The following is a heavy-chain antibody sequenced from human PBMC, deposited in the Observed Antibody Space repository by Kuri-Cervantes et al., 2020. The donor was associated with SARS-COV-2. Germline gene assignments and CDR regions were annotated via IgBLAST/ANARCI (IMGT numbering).Heavy chain of an antibody. Sequence: LSLTCAASGFTFSSYSMNWVRQAPEKGLEWVSYISSSSSTIYYADSVKGRFTISRDNAKNSLYLQMNSLKTEDTAVYYCAGLDFWSGYYMDVWGKGTTVTVSS. D-gene: IGHD3-3*01. J-gene: IGHJ6*03. CDR1: GFTFSSYS. V-gene: IGHV3-48*01. CDR2: ISSSSSTI. CDR3: AGLDFWSGYYMDV.